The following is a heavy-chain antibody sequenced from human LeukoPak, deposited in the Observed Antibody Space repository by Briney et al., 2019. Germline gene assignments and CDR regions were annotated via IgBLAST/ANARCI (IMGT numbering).Heavy chain of an antibody. V-gene: IGHV4-59*12. CDR2: IYYSGST. CDR1: GGSISSYY. CDR3: ASTLPREYFQH. Sequence: SETLSLTCTVSGGSISSYYWSWIRQPPGKGLEWIGYIYYSGSTNYNPSLKSRVTISVDTSKNQFSLKLSSVTAADTAVYYCASTLPREYFQHWGQGTLVTVSS. J-gene: IGHJ1*01.